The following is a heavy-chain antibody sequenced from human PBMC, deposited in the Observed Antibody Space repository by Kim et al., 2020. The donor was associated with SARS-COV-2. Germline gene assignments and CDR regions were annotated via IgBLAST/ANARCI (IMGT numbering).Heavy chain of an antibody. V-gene: IGHV4-59*12. CDR2: IYYSGST. D-gene: IGHD3-22*01. CDR3: ARDKRDYYDSSGYYWGSFDI. J-gene: IGHJ3*02. CDR1: GGSISSYY. Sequence: SETLSLTCTVSGGSISSYYWSWIRQPPGKGLEWIGYIYYSGSTNYNPSLKSLVTISVDTSKNQFSLKLSSVTAADTAVYYCARDKRDYYDSSGYYWGSFDIWGQGTMVTVSS.